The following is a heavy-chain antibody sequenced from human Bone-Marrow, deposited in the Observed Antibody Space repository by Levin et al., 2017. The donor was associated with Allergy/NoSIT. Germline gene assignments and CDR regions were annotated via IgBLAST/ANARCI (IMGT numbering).Heavy chain of an antibody. CDR2: IFHTGST. D-gene: IGHD3-10*01. Sequence: PSETLSLTCALSGGSISSGGSSWSWIRQPPGKGLEWIGYIFHTGSTYYNSSLKSRVTISVDRSKNQFSLKLTSVTAADTAVYYCARSFTMLRGGFDPWGQGILVTVSS. J-gene: IGHJ5*02. CDR1: GGSISSGGSS. V-gene: IGHV4-30-2*01. CDR3: ARSFTMLRGGFDP.